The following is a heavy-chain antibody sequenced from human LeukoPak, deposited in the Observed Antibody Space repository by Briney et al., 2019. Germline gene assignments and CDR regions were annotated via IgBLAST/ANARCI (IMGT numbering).Heavy chain of an antibody. Sequence: ASVNVSFTASGGTFISYAISWVRQAPGQGLEWMGGIIPIFGTANYAQKFQGRVTITADESTSTAYMELSSLRSEDTAVYYCAREAQHSLYWGQGTLVTVSS. CDR2: IIPIFGTA. V-gene: IGHV1-69*01. CDR1: GGTFISYA. CDR3: AREAQHSLY. J-gene: IGHJ4*02. D-gene: IGHD3-3*02.